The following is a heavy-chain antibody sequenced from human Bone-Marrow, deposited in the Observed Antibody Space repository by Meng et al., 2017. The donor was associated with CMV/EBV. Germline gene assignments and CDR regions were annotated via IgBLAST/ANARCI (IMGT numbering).Heavy chain of an antibody. CDR3: ARSQGLPAASHYYSNYYGMDV. Sequence: KVSCKGSGYSFTSYWIGWVRQMPGKGLEWMGIIYPGDSDTRYSPSFQGQVTISADKSISPASLQWSSLTASDTAMYYCARSQGLPAASHYYSNYYGMDVWGQGTTVTVSS. D-gene: IGHD2-2*01. J-gene: IGHJ6*02. V-gene: IGHV5-51*01. CDR1: GYSFTSYW. CDR2: IYPGDSDT.